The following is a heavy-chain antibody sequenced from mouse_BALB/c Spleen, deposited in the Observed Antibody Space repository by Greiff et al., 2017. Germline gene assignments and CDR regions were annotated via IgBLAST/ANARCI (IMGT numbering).Heavy chain of an antibody. CDR2: IYPGGGYT. D-gene: IGHD1-1*01. V-gene: IGHV1-63*02. CDR3: ARADYGSSYGFAY. Sequence: VQRVESGAELVRPGTSVKISCKASGYTFTNYWLGWVKQRPGHGLEWIGDIYPGGGYTNYNEKFKGKATLTADTSSSTAYMQLSSLTSEDSAVYFCARADYGSSYGFAYWGQGTLVTVSA. CDR1: GYTFTNYW. J-gene: IGHJ3*01.